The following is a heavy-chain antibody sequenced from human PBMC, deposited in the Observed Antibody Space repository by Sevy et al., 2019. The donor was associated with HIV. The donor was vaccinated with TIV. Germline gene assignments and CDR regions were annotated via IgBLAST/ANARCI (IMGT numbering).Heavy chain of an antibody. V-gene: IGHV3-7*01. J-gene: IGHJ4*02. D-gene: IGHD3-9*01. CDR2: IKQDGSEK. Sequence: GGSLRLSCAASGFTFSSYWMSWVRQAPGKGLEWVANIKQDGSEKYYVDSVKGRFTLSRDNAKNSLYLQMNSLRAEDTAVYYCARGPSAKLRYFDWLSDYWGQGTLVTVSS. CDR3: ARGPSAKLRYFDWLSDY. CDR1: GFTFSSYW.